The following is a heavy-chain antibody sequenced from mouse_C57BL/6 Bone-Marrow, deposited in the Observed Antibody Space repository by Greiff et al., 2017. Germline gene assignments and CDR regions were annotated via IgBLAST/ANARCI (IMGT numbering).Heavy chain of an antibody. CDR1: GFNIKNTY. J-gene: IGHJ1*03. D-gene: IGHD2-12*01. Sequence: VQLQQSVAELVRPGASVKLSCTASGFNIKNTYMHWVKQRPEQGLEWIGRIDPANGNTKYAPKFQGKAPITADTSSNTAYLQLSSLTSEDTAIYYCARSPPYVTRSYWYFDVWGTGTTVTVSS. CDR2: IDPANGNT. CDR3: ARSPPYVTRSYWYFDV. V-gene: IGHV14-3*01.